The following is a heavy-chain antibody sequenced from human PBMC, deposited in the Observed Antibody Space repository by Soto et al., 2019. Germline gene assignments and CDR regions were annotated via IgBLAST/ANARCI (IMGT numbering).Heavy chain of an antibody. Sequence: GGSLRLSCKGSGYSFTSYWIGWVRQMPGKGLEWMGIIYPGDSDTSYSPSFQGQVTISADKSISTAYLQWSSLKASDTAMYYCARHFEGSGSYLAYWGQGTLVTVSS. CDR2: IYPGDSDT. CDR1: GYSFTSYW. V-gene: IGHV5-51*01. J-gene: IGHJ4*02. CDR3: ARHFEGSGSYLAY. D-gene: IGHD1-26*01.